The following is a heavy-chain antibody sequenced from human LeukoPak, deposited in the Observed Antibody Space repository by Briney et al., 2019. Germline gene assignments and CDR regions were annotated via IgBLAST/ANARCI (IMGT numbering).Heavy chain of an antibody. V-gene: IGHV3-11*01. J-gene: IGHJ6*02. Sequence: PGGSLRLSCTASGFTFGDYAMSWVRQAPGKGLEWVSFISSGGGTVYYADSVRGRFTISRDNAKNSLYLQMNSLRAEDTAVYYCASKVPMDVWGQGTTVTVSS. CDR3: ASKVPMDV. CDR2: ISSGGGTV. CDR1: GFTFGDYA.